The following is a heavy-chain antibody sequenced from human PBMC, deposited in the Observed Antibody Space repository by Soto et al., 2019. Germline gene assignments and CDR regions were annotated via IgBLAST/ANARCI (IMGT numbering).Heavy chain of an antibody. J-gene: IGHJ4*02. D-gene: IGHD1-26*01. V-gene: IGHV3-74*01. CDR1: GLTLSSYW. CDR3: ARGRGGTYADY. CDR2: INSDGSTT. Sequence: EVQLVESGGGLVQPGGSLRLSCAASGLTLSSYWMHWVRQAPGKGLVWVSRINSDGSTTSYADSVKGRFTISRDNAKNTLFLQMNSLRAEDTSVYYGARGRGGTYADYWGQGTLVTVSS.